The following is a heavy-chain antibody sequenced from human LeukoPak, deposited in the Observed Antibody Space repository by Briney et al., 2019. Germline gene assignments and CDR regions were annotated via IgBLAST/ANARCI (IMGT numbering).Heavy chain of an antibody. CDR2: IYYSGST. CDR3: ARGVYGSGSYLGY. CDR1: GGSISSYY. V-gene: IGHV4-59*01. J-gene: IGHJ4*02. D-gene: IGHD3-10*01. Sequence: PSETLSLTCTVSGGSISSYYWSWIRQPPGKGLEWIGYIYYSGSTNYNPSLKSRVTISVDTSKNQFSLKLSSVTAADTAVYYCARGVYGSGSYLGYWGQGTLVTVSS.